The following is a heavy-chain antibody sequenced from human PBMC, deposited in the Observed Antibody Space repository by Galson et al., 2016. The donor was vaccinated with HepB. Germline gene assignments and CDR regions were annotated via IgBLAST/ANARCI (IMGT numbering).Heavy chain of an antibody. CDR2: IKQDGSEK. CDR3: ARGSSGTHYTFDH. J-gene: IGHJ4*02. D-gene: IGHD3-10*01. V-gene: IGHV3-7*03. Sequence: SLRLSCAVSGFTFRSYWMSWVRQAPGRGLEWVANIKQDGSEKYYLDSVKGRFTISRDNAKNSLSLQMNSLRVEDTAVYYCARGSSGTHYTFDHWGQGTLVTVSS. CDR1: GFTFRSYW.